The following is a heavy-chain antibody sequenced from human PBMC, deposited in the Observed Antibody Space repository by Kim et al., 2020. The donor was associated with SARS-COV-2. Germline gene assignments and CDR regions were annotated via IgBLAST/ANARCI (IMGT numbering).Heavy chain of an antibody. CDR1: GFTFSSYG. V-gene: IGHV3-33*01. D-gene: IGHD3-10*01. Sequence: GGSLRLSCAASGFTFSSYGMHWVRQAPGKGLEWVAVIWYDGSNKYYADSVKGRFTISRDNSKNTLYLQMNSLRAEDTAVYYCASGRMVRGQLDYWGQGTLVTVSS. J-gene: IGHJ4*02. CDR3: ASGRMVRGQLDY. CDR2: IWYDGSNK.